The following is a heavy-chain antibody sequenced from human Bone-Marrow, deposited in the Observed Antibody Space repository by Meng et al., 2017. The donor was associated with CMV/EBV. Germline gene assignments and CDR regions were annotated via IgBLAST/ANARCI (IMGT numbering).Heavy chain of an antibody. CDR2: ISGGST. V-gene: IGHV3-38-3*01. Sequence: GESLKISCAASGFTVSSQEMSWVRQAPGKGLELVSSISGGSTYYADSRQGRFTIPRDNSKNTLHLKMNSLRAEDTAVYDCARVTDYVWGVTSLENAFDIWGQGTMVTVSS. CDR1: GFTVSSQE. D-gene: IGHD3-16*01. J-gene: IGHJ3*02. CDR3: ARVTDYVWGVTSLENAFDI.